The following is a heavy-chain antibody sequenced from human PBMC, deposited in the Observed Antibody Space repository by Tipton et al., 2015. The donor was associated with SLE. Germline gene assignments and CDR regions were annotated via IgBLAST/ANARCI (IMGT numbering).Heavy chain of an antibody. V-gene: IGHV4-61*02. CDR2: IYTSGST. Sequence: TLSLTCTVSGGSISSGSYYWSWIRQPAGKGLEWIGRIYTSGSTNYNPSLKSRVTISVDTSKNQFSLKLSSVTAADTAVYYCARAGEGVFDYWGQGTLVIVSS. CDR1: GGSISSGSYY. J-gene: IGHJ4*02. CDR3: ARAGEGVFDY. D-gene: IGHD3-10*01.